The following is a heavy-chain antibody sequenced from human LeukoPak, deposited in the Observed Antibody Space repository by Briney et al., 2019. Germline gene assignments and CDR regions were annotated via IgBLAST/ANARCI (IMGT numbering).Heavy chain of an antibody. CDR3: ARPSSPVAGQWLRGDFGP. CDR1: GYTFTNYY. V-gene: IGHV1-46*01. D-gene: IGHD3-22*01. CDR2: INPSVGVT. Sequence: ASVKVSCKTSGYTFTNYYLHWVRQTPGQGLERMGMINPSVGVTTYAPKFQGRVSMTRDTSTITVYMELKSLISEDTAVYYCARPSSPVAGQWLRGDFGPWGQGTLVTVSS. J-gene: IGHJ5*02.